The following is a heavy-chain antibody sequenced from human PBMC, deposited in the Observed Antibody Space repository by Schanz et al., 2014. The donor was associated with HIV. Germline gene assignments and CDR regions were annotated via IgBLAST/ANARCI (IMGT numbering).Heavy chain of an antibody. CDR1: GFTFSNYA. J-gene: IGHJ6*02. D-gene: IGHD3-16*01. CDR3: ARMEQLIIGYYYGMDV. Sequence: EVQLLESGGGLVQRGGSLRLSCAASGFTFSNYAMSWVRRAPGKGLEWVSSISGSGGSTYYADSVKGRFTISRDNSKNTVYLQMNSLRPEDTAVYYCARMEQLIIGYYYGMDVWGQGTTVTVSS. CDR2: ISGSGGST. V-gene: IGHV3-23*01.